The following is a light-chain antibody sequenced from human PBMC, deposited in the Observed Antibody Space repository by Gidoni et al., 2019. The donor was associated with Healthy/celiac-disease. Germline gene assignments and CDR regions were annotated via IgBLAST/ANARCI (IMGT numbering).Light chain of an antibody. J-gene: IGKJ4*02. CDR1: QSVSSY. CDR2: DAS. V-gene: IGKV3-11*01. CDR3: QQRSR. Sequence: EIVLTQSPATLSLSPGERATLSCRASQSVSSYLDWYQQKPGHAPRLLIYDASNRATGIPARFSGSGSGTDFTLTISSLEPEDFAVYYCQQRSRFGGGTKVEIK.